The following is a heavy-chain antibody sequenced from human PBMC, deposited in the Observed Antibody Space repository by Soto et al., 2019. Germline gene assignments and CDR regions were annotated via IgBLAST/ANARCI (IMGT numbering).Heavy chain of an antibody. CDR1: NYAFTSYG. J-gene: IGHJ5*02. V-gene: IGHV1-18*01. D-gene: IGHD6-6*01. CDR2: ISAGKGNT. Sequence: QVRLLQSGAEVKKPGASVKVSCRASNYAFTSYGIMSVRQAPGQGLEWMGWISAGKGNTNYAQRFQDRIILTTDTPPSTAYMGLRSLRSDDTAIYSCARDAVQSSSNHLSWFDPWSQGTLVTVAS. CDR3: ARDAVQSSSNHLSWFDP.